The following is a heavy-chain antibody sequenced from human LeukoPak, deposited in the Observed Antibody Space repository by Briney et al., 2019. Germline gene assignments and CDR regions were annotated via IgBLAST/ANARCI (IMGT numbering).Heavy chain of an antibody. V-gene: IGHV5-51*01. J-gene: IGHJ6*03. CDR3: ARNYGDPLEYYYYYMDV. CDR1: GYSFTSYW. D-gene: IGHD4-17*01. Sequence: GESLKISCKGSGYSFTSYWIGWVRQMPGKGLEWMGIIYPGDSDTRYSPSFQGQVTISADKSISTAYLQWSSLKASDTAMYYCARNYGDPLEYYYYYMDVWGKGTTVTVSS. CDR2: IYPGDSDT.